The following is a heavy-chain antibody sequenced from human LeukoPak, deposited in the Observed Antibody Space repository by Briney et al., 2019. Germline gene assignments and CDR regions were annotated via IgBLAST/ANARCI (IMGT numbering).Heavy chain of an antibody. J-gene: IGHJ4*02. Sequence: PSETLSLTCTVSGGSISSYDWSWIRQPPGKGLEWIGYIYYSGSTNYNPSLKSRVTISVDTSKNQFSLKLSSVTAADTAVYYCARGQALKAFGGALDYWDQGTLVTVSS. V-gene: IGHV4-59*01. D-gene: IGHD3-16*01. CDR2: IYYSGST. CDR3: ARGQALKAFGGALDY. CDR1: GGSISSYD.